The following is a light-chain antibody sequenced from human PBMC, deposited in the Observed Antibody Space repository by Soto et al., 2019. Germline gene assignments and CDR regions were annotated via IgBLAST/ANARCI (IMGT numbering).Light chain of an antibody. Sequence: QSALTQPASVSGSPGQSITISCTGTSSDVGRYNYVSRYQQHPGKAPKLMIYEVSNRPSGVSNRFSGSKSGNTASLTISGLQAEDEADYYCSSYTSSSTRVFGGGTKVTVL. V-gene: IGLV2-14*01. J-gene: IGLJ3*02. CDR3: SSYTSSSTRV. CDR1: SSDVGRYNY. CDR2: EVS.